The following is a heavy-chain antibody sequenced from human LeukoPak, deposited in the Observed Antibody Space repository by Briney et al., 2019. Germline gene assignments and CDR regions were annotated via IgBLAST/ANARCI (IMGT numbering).Heavy chain of an antibody. CDR2: IYNDGNT. V-gene: IGHV3-53*01. CDR1: GFTVSSDY. CDR3: AKGGAAAGTVYFDY. Sequence: GGSLRLSCAASGFTVSSDYMSWVRRAPGKGLEWVSAIYNDGNTYYADSVKGRFTIFRDNSKNTLYLQMNSLRAEDTAVYYCAKGGAAAGTVYFDYWGQGTLVTVSS. J-gene: IGHJ4*02. D-gene: IGHD6-13*01.